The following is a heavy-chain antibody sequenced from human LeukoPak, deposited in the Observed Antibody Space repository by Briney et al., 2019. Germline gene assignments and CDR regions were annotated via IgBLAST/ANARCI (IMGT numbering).Heavy chain of an antibody. Sequence: SQTLSLTCTVSGGSISSGDYYWSWIRQPPGKGLEWTGYIYYSGSTYYNPSLKSRVTISVDTSKNQFSLKLSSVTAADTAVYYCARGRDGYIPHSLTDAFDIWGQGTMVTVSS. CDR2: IYYSGST. CDR1: GGSISSGDYY. V-gene: IGHV4-30-4*01. CDR3: ARGRDGYIPHSLTDAFDI. J-gene: IGHJ3*02. D-gene: IGHD5-24*01.